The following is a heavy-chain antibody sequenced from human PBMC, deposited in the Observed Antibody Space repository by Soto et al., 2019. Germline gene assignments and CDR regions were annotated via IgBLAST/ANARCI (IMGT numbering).Heavy chain of an antibody. Sequence: PGGSLRLSCAASGFTFSSYGMHWVRQAPGKGLEWVAVISYDGSNKYYADSVKGRFTISRDNSKNTLYLQMNSLRAEDTAVYYCAKDVVNYDYIWGSYRYWPTDYWGQGTLVTVSS. D-gene: IGHD3-16*02. V-gene: IGHV3-30*18. J-gene: IGHJ4*02. CDR1: GFTFSSYG. CDR3: AKDVVNYDYIWGSYRYWPTDY. CDR2: ISYDGSNK.